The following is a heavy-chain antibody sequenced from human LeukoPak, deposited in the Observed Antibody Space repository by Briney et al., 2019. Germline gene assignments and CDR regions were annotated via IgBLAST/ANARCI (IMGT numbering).Heavy chain of an antibody. CDR2: INHSGST. Sequence: SETLSLTCTVSGGSISSSSYYWSWIRQPPGKGLEWIGEINHSGSTNYNPSLKSRVTISVDTSKNQFSLKLSSVTAADTAVYYCARGIGPPLGYCSSTSCYFWFDPWGQGTLVTVSS. D-gene: IGHD2-2*01. CDR3: ARGIGPPLGYCSSTSCYFWFDP. CDR1: GGSISSSSYY. V-gene: IGHV4-39*07. J-gene: IGHJ5*02.